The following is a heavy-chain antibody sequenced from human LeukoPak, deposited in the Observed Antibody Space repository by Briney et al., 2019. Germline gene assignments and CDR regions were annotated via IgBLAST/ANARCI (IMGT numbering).Heavy chain of an antibody. CDR2: IYISGST. Sequence: SETLSFTCTVSGDSINTASDYWTWIRQPAGKGLEWIGRIYISGSTNYNPSLKSRVTISIDASKNQFSLRLSSVTAADTAVYYCARLAGVTEYYYYYYTDVWGKGTTVTVSS. CDR1: GDSINTASDY. D-gene: IGHD4-11*01. V-gene: IGHV4-61*02. J-gene: IGHJ6*03. CDR3: ARLAGVTEYYYYYYTDV.